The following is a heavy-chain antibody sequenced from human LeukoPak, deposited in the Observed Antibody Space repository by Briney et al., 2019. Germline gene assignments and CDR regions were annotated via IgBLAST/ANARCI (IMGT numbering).Heavy chain of an antibody. Sequence: PGGSLPLSRAGSGFTFSSSDMNWVRQAPGKGLEWVSYITSSSSTICYADSVKGRFTISRDNAKNSLYLQMNSLRDEDTAVYYCARDRDGDCSFEYWGQGTMVTVSS. V-gene: IGHV3-48*02. CDR2: ITSSSSTI. J-gene: IGHJ4*02. CDR3: ARDRDGDCSFEY. D-gene: IGHD2-21*02. CDR1: GFTFSSSD.